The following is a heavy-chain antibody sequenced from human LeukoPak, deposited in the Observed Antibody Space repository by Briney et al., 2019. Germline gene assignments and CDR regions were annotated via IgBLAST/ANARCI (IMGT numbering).Heavy chain of an antibody. CDR2: ISYDGSNK. V-gene: IGHV3-30*18. CDR3: AKSRRPNMIQLWGNS. Sequence: GRSLRLSCAASGFTFSSYGMHWVRQAPGKGLEWVAVISYDGSNKYYADSVKGRFTISRDNSKNTLYLQMNSLRTEDTAVYYCAKSRRPNMIQLWGNSWGQGTLVTVSS. D-gene: IGHD5-18*01. J-gene: IGHJ4*02. CDR1: GFTFSSYG.